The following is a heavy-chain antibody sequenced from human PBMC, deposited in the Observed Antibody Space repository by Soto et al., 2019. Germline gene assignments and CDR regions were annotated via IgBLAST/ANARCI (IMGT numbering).Heavy chain of an antibody. V-gene: IGHV4-30-4*01. J-gene: IGHJ4*02. CDR2: IYHSGST. CDR3: ARGEIVTASYPNFDY. Sequence: QVQLQESGPGLVKPSQTLSLTCTVSGGSISSLDYYWSWIRQPPGKGLEWIGYIYHSGSTYYNPSLRGRLTISVDTPKTQFSLKLRSTTAADTAVYFCARGEIVTASYPNFDYWGQGILVTVSS. CDR1: GGSISSLDYY. D-gene: IGHD2-21*02.